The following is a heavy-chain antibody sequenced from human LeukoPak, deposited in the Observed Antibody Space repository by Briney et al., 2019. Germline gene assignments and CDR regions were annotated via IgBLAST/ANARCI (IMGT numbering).Heavy chain of an antibody. D-gene: IGHD6-6*01. V-gene: IGHV1-69*13. CDR3: ARDWGIAARPVLRW. Sequence: SVKVSCKASGGTFMSNAISWVRQAPGQGLEWMGGITPIFGKANYAQKFQDRVTITAVESMSTAYMEVRSLRSEDTAVYYCARDWGIAARPVLRWWGQGALVTVSS. J-gene: IGHJ4*02. CDR2: ITPIFGKA. CDR1: GGTFMSNA.